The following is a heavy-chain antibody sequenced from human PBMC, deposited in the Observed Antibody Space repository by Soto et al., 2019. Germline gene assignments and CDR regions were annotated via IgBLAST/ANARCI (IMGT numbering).Heavy chain of an antibody. CDR3: ARVWDSSGYFNPLFDY. D-gene: IGHD3-22*01. Sequence: QVQLQESGPGLVKPSQTLSLTCTVSGGSISSGGYYWSWIRQHPGKGLEWIGYIYYSGSTYYNPSLKSRVTITVDTSKNQFSLKLSSVTAADTAVYYWARVWDSSGYFNPLFDYWGQGTLVTVSS. V-gene: IGHV4-31*03. J-gene: IGHJ4*02. CDR1: GGSISSGGYY. CDR2: IYYSGST.